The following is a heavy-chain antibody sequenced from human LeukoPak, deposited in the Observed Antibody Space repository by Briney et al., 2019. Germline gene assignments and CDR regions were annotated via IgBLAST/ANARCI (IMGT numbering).Heavy chain of an antibody. CDR2: MNLDGSEK. Sequence: PGGSLRLSCAASGFTFSLYWMSWVRQAPGKGLEWVANMNLDGSEKYYVDPVKGRFTISRDNAKNSLYLQMNSLRAEDTAVYYCAKGHTATSGIYWGQGTLVTVSS. J-gene: IGHJ4*02. V-gene: IGHV3-7*01. CDR1: GFTFSLYW. CDR3: AKGHTATSGIY. D-gene: IGHD3-10*01.